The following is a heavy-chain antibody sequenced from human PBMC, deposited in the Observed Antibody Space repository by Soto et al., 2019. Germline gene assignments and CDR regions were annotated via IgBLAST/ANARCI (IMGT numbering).Heavy chain of an antibody. CDR1: GGSISSYY. V-gene: IGHV4-59*01. D-gene: IGHD3-22*01. J-gene: IGHJ4*02. CDR3: ARAYTLYYYDSSGYFHFDY. Sequence: ASETLSLTCTVSGGSISSYYWSWIRQPPGKGLEWIGYIYYSGSTNYNPSLKSRVTISVDTSKNQFSLKLSSVTAADTAVYYCARAYTLYYYDSSGYFHFDYWGQGTLVTVSS. CDR2: IYYSGST.